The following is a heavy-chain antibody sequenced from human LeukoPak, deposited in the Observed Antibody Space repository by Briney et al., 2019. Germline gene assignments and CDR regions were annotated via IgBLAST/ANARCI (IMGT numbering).Heavy chain of an antibody. D-gene: IGHD5-18*01. CDR2: INPSGGST. V-gene: IGHV1-46*01. CDR1: GYTFTSYY. J-gene: IGHJ6*02. CDR3: ARSQRGYSYGYNYYYGMDV. Sequence: ASVKVSCKASGYTFTSYYMHWVRQAPGQGLEWMGIINPSGGSTSYAQKFQGRVTMTRDTSTSTVYMELSSLRSEDTAVYYCARSQRGYSYGYNYYYGMDVWGQGTTVTVSS.